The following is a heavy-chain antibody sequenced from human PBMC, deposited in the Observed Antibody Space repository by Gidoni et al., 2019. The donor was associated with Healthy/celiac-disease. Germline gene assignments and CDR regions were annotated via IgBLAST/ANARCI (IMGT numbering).Heavy chain of an antibody. D-gene: IGHD3-10*01. CDR3: TRVLLWFGELPVG. J-gene: IGHJ4*02. CDR1: GFTFGDYA. Sequence: EVQLVESGGGLVQPGRSLRLSCTASGFTFGDYAMSWVRQAPGKGLEWVGFIRSKAYGGTTEYAASVKGRFTISRDDSKSIAYLQMNSLKTEDTAVYYCTRVLLWFGELPVGWGQGTLVTVSS. V-gene: IGHV3-49*04. CDR2: IRSKAYGGTT.